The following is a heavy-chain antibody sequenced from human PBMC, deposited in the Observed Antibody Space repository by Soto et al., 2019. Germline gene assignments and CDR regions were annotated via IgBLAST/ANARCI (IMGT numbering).Heavy chain of an antibody. CDR1: GFTFSSYW. J-gene: IGHJ6*02. CDR3: ATAPYYYGSGSYPMDV. CDR2: IKQDGSEK. V-gene: IGHV3-7*03. Sequence: PGGSLRLSCAASGFTFSSYWMSWVRQAPGKGLEWVANIKQDGSEKYYVDSVKGRFTISRDNAKNSLYLQMNSLRAEDTAVYYCATAPYYYGSGSYPMDVWGQGTTVTVSS. D-gene: IGHD3-10*01.